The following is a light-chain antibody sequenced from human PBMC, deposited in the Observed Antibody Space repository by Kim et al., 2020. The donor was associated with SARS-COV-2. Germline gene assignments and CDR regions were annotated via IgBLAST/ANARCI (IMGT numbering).Light chain of an antibody. CDR3: LLSYRGIRV. CDR1: TGAVTSVHY. CDR2: DTS. J-gene: IGLJ3*02. Sequence: QAVVTQEPSLTVSPGGTVTLTCGSSTGAVTSVHYPYWFQQKPGQAPRTLIYDTSSQHSWTPARFTGSLSGCKAALTLSGAQPEDEADYYCLLSYRGIRVFGGGTKLTVL. V-gene: IGLV7-46*01.